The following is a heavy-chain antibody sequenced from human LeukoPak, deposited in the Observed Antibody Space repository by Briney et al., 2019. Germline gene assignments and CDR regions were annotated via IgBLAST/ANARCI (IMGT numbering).Heavy chain of an antibody. J-gene: IGHJ4*02. CDR3: ARHGFRSGSYYFDY. Sequence: SETLSLTCTVSGGSISSNHWSWIRQPPGKGLEWIGYIYTSGSTNYNPSLKSRVTISVDTSKNQFSLKLSSVTAADTAVYYCARHGFRSGSYYFDYWGQGTLVTVSS. D-gene: IGHD1-26*01. V-gene: IGHV4-4*09. CDR2: IYTSGST. CDR1: GGSISSNH.